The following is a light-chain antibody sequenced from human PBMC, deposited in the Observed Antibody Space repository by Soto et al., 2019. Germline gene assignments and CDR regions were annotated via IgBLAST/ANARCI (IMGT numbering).Light chain of an antibody. V-gene: IGKV3-15*01. CDR3: QQYNYWPPIT. J-gene: IGKJ5*01. Sequence: IVLTQSTATLSLSPGDRVTLSCRASQSVSSKVAWYQQKPGQAPRLLIYGASTRATGIPARFSGSGSGTEFTLTISSLQSEDFAVYYCQQYNYWPPITFGQGTRLEIK. CDR1: QSVSSK. CDR2: GAS.